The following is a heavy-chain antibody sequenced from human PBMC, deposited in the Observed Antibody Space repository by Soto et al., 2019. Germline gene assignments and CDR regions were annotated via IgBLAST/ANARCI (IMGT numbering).Heavy chain of an antibody. D-gene: IGHD5-18*01. CDR2: INAGNGNT. CDR1: AYTFTTYA. V-gene: IGHV1-3*01. CDR3: ARDLSADTDAFDI. Sequence: ASVKVSCKASAYTFTTYAMHWVRQAPGQRLEWMGWINAGNGNTKYSQKFQGRVTITRDTSASTAYMELSSLRSEDTAVYYCARDLSADTDAFDIWGQGTMVTVSS. J-gene: IGHJ3*02.